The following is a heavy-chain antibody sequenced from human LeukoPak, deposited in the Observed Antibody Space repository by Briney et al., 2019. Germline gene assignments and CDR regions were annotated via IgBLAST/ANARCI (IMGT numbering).Heavy chain of an antibody. D-gene: IGHD3-22*01. CDR3: TRGSIAYYYMDV. V-gene: IGHV4-59*01. J-gene: IGHJ6*03. CDR1: GGSISSYY. Sequence: SETLSLTCTVSGGSISSYYWSWIRQPPGKGLEWIGYIYYSGSTNYKPSLKSRVTISVDTSKNQFSLKLSSVTAADTAVYYCTRGSIAYYYMDVWGKGTTVTISS. CDR2: IYYSGST.